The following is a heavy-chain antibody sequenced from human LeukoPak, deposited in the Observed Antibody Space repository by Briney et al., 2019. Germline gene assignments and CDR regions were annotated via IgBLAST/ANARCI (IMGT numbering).Heavy chain of an antibody. CDR3: MANVGFDY. CDR2: ISGSGRST. Sequence: GGSLRLSCAASGFTFSTYSMNWVRQAPGKGLQWVSSISGSGRSTYYADSVKGRFTISRDSSKNTLFLQMNSLRVEDTAVYYCMANVGFDYWGQGTLVTVSS. V-gene: IGHV3-23*01. J-gene: IGHJ4*02. D-gene: IGHD1-26*01. CDR1: GFTFSTYS.